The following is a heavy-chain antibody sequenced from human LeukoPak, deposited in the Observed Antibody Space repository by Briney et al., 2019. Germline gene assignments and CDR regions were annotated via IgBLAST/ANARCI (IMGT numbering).Heavy chain of an antibody. V-gene: IGHV3-23*01. D-gene: IGHD7-27*01. CDR1: GFTFSSYA. J-gene: IGHJ4*02. Sequence: GGSLRLSCAASGFTFSSYAMSWVRQAPGKGLEWVSGISGSGGRTYYADSVKGRFTISRDVSKSTLYLQMNSLRAEDTAVYCCASAGGGEFYFDYWGQGTLVTVSS. CDR2: ISGSGGRT. CDR3: ASAGGGEFYFDY.